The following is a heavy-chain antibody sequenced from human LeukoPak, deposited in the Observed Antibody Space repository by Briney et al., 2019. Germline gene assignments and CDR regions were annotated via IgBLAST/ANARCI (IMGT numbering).Heavy chain of an antibody. CDR3: AKVGPFILSSSYYYFDY. J-gene: IGHJ4*02. CDR2: IRYDGSNK. CDR1: GFTFSSYG. V-gene: IGHV3-30*02. D-gene: IGHD6-6*01. Sequence: GGSLRLSCAASGFTFSSYGMHWVRQAPGKGLEWVAFIRYDGSNKYYADSVKGRFTISRDNSKNTLYLQMNSLRAEDTAVYYCAKVGPFILSSSYYYFDYWGQGTLVTVSS.